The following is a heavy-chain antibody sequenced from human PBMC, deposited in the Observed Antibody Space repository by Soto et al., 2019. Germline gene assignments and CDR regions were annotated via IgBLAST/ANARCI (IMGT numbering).Heavy chain of an antibody. CDR1: GGSISSGGYY. CDR2: IYYSGST. D-gene: IGHD3-16*01. Sequence: SETLSLTCTVSGGSISSGGYYWSWIRQHPGKGLEWIGYIYYSGSTYYNPSLKSRVTISVDTSKNQFSLKLSSVTAADTAVYYCARVWGPRAKNWFDPWGQGTLVTVSS. CDR3: ARVWGPRAKNWFDP. J-gene: IGHJ5*02. V-gene: IGHV4-31*03.